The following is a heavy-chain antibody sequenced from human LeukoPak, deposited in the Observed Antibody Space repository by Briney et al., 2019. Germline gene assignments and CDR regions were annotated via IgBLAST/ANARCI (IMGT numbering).Heavy chain of an antibody. V-gene: IGHV3-30*01. Sequence: GRSLRLSCAASGFTFSSYAMHWVRQAPGKGLEWVAVISFDGSNKYYADSVKGRFTISRDNSKNTLYLQMNSLRAEDTAVYYCARPSKTYYDVWSGYFDYWGQGTLVTVSS. CDR1: GFTFSSYA. CDR3: ARPSKTYYDVWSGYFDY. D-gene: IGHD3-3*01. J-gene: IGHJ4*02. CDR2: ISFDGSNK.